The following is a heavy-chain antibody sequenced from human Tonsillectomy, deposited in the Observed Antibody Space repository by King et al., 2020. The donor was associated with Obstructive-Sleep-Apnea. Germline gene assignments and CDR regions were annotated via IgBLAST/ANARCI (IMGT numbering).Heavy chain of an antibody. D-gene: IGHD6-13*01. Sequence: VQLQQWGAGLLKPSETLSLTCAVYGGSFSDYYWSWIRQPPGKGLEWIGEINHSGSTNYNPSLKSRVTKSADTPNNQFSLKLSSVTAADTAVYYCARGSGAAAVNWFDPWGQGTLVTVSS. CDR3: ARGSGAAAVNWFDP. CDR2: INHSGST. J-gene: IGHJ5*02. CDR1: GGSFSDYY. V-gene: IGHV4-34*01.